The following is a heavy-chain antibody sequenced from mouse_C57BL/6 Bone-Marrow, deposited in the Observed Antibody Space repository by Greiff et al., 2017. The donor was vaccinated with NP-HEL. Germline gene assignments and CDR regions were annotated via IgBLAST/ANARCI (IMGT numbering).Heavy chain of an antibody. CDR2: IYPRSGNT. V-gene: IGHV1-81*01. CDR3: ARSLDWYFDV. CDR1: GYTFTSYG. J-gene: IGHJ1*03. Sequence: QVQLQQSGAELARPGASVKLSCKASGYTFTSYGISWVKQRTGQGLEWIGEIYPRSGNTYYNEKFKGKATLTADKSSSTAYMELRSLASEDSAVYFCARSLDWYFDVWGTGTTVTVSS. D-gene: IGHD4-1*01.